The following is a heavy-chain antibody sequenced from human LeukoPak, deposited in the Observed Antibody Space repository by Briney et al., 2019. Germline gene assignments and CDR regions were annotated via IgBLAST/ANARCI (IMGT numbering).Heavy chain of an antibody. J-gene: IGHJ4*02. CDR3: TTGSIAAAGTDY. CDR2: IKSKTDGGTT. Sequence: GGSLRLSCAASGFTFSNAWMSWVRQAPGKGLEWVGRIKSKTDGGTTDYAAPVKGRFTISRDDSKNMLYLQMNSLKTEDTAVYYCTTGSIAAAGTDYWGQGTLVTVSS. D-gene: IGHD6-13*01. V-gene: IGHV3-15*01. CDR1: GFTFSNAW.